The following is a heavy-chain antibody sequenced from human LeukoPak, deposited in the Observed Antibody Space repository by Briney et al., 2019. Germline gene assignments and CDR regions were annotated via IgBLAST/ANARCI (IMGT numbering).Heavy chain of an antibody. Sequence: SETLSLTCTVSGGSISSGGYYWSWIRQHPGKGLEWIGYIYYSGSTNYNPSLKSRVTISVDTSKNQFSLKLSSVTAADTAVYYCARKGKEYYYDSSGYYGYWGQGTLVTVSS. CDR3: ARKGKEYYYDSSGYYGY. V-gene: IGHV4-31*03. CDR1: GGSISSGGYY. D-gene: IGHD3-22*01. CDR2: IYYSGST. J-gene: IGHJ4*02.